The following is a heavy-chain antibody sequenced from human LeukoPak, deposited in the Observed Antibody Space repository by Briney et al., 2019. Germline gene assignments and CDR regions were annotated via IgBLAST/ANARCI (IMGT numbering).Heavy chain of an antibody. CDR1: GFTFSSYS. CDR3: AREGITMVRGVKYYFDY. Sequence: GGSLRLSCAASGFTFSSYSMNWVRQAPGKGLGWDSSISSSSSYIYYADSVKGRFTISRDNAKNSLYLQMNSLRAEDTAVYYCAREGITMVRGVKYYFDYWGQGTLVTVSS. J-gene: IGHJ4*02. CDR2: ISSSSSYI. D-gene: IGHD3-10*01. V-gene: IGHV3-21*01.